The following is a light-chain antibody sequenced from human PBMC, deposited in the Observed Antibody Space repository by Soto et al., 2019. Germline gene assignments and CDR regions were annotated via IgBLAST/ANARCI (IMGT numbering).Light chain of an antibody. CDR1: SSDVGVYDF. Sequence: QSALTQPASVSGSPGQSITISCAGTSSDVGVYDFVSWYQQHPGKAPKLLIYDVNNRPAGISNRLSGSKSGNTASLTISGLHAEDEAAYYCSSYTTSTTRVFGGGTKVTVL. CDR3: SSYTTSTTRV. J-gene: IGLJ2*01. CDR2: DVN. V-gene: IGLV2-14*03.